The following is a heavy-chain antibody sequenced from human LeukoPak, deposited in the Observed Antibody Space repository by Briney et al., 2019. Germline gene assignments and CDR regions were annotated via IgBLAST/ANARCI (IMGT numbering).Heavy chain of an antibody. CDR2: ISGYNGNT. CDR3: ARDRSPDFWSGDYRDAFDI. J-gene: IGHJ3*02. V-gene: IGHV1-18*01. Sequence: ASVKVSCKASGYTFSSYGISWVRQAPGQGLEWMGWISGYNGNTNSAQKLQGRVSMTTDTSTSTAYVELRSLRSDGTAVYYCARDRSPDFWSGDYRDAFDIWGQGTMVTVSS. CDR1: GYTFSSYG. D-gene: IGHD3-3*01.